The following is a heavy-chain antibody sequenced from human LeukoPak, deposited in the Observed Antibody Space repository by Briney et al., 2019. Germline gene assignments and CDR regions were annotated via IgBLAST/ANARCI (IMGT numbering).Heavy chain of an antibody. D-gene: IGHD3-22*01. J-gene: IGHJ4*02. CDR1: GGSISSSSYY. CDR3: ARVAGIVVVNNYYFDY. CDR2: IYYSGST. Sequence: SETLSLTCTVSGGSISSSSYYWGWIRQPPGKGLEWIGSIYYSGSTYYNPSLKSRVTISVDTSKNQFSLKLGSVTAADTAVYYCARVAGIVVVNNYYFDYWGQGTLVTVSS. V-gene: IGHV4-39*07.